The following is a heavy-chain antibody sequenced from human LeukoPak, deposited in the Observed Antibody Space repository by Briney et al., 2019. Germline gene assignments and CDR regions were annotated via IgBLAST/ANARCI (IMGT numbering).Heavy chain of an antibody. CDR1: GYTFTSYA. D-gene: IGHD3-10*01. Sequence: GASVKVSCKASGYTFTSYAMHWVRQAPGQRLEWLGWSNAGNGNTKYSQEFQGRVTITRDTSASTAYMELSSLRSEDTAVYYCARHAEGTELWFDYWGQGTLVTVSS. CDR2: SNAGNGNT. J-gene: IGHJ4*02. CDR3: ARHAEGTELWFDY. V-gene: IGHV1-3*02.